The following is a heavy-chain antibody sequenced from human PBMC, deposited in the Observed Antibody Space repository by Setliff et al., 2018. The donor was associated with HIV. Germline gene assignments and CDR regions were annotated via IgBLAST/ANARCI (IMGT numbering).Heavy chain of an antibody. J-gene: IGHJ5*02. D-gene: IGHD3-10*01. V-gene: IGHV4-4*07. CDR1: GGSFGDYH. Sequence: PSETLSLTCTLSGGSFGDYHWSWIRQPAGRGLEWIGRIFRSGTTDYKFSLKCRVTISIDTSRNQFSLRLTSVTAEDTAVYYCARDRHYSGLGSYGPWGPGTLVTVSS. CDR3: ARDRHYSGLGSYGP. CDR2: IFRSGTT.